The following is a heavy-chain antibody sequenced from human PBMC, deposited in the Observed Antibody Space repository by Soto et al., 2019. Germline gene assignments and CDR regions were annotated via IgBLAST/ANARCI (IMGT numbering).Heavy chain of an antibody. CDR1: GGTFSSYT. CDR2: IIPILGIA. V-gene: IGHV1-69*02. J-gene: IGHJ3*02. CDR3: ASVPPRPYYYGSGSYYPDAFDI. Sequence: QVQLVQSGAEVKKPGSSVKVSCKASGGTFSSYTISWVRQAPGQGLEWMGRIIPILGIANYAQKFQGRVTITADKSTRTAYMELSSLRSEDSAVYYCASVPPRPYYYGSGSYYPDAFDIWGQGTMVTVSS. D-gene: IGHD3-10*01.